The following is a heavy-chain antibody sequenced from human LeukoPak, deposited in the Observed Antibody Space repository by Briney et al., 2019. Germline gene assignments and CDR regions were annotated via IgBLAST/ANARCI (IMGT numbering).Heavy chain of an antibody. Sequence: GGSLRLSCAASGFTFSSYWISWVRQAPGKGLEWVANIKQDGSEKNYVDSVKGRFTISRDNAKNSLLLQMDSLRAEDTAVYYCARDDGYGSGSLNPYYYYGMDVWGKGTTVTVSS. CDR1: GFTFSSYW. CDR2: IKQDGSEK. V-gene: IGHV3-7*03. CDR3: ARDDGYGSGSLNPYYYYGMDV. D-gene: IGHD3-10*01. J-gene: IGHJ6*04.